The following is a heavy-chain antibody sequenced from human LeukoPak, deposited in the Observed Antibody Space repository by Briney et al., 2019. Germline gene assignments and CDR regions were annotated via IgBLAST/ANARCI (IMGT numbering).Heavy chain of an antibody. Sequence: GGSLRLSCAASGFTFSSYAMSWVRQAPGKGLEWVSVISGSGGSTHYAGSVKGRFTISRDNSKNTLYLQMNSLRADDTAVYFCAKGVDSGGTCYSSIDYWGQGTLVSVSS. J-gene: IGHJ4*02. CDR2: ISGSGGST. CDR1: GFTFSSYA. V-gene: IGHV3-23*01. D-gene: IGHD2-15*01. CDR3: AKGVDSGGTCYSSIDY.